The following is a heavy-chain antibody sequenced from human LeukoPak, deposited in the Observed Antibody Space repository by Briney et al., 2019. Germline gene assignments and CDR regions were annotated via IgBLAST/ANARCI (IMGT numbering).Heavy chain of an antibody. D-gene: IGHD3-3*01. CDR2: INWNGGST. CDR1: GFTFDDYG. V-gene: IGHV3-20*01. Sequence: RTGGSLRLSCAASGFTFDDYGMSWVRQAPGKGLEWVPGINWNGGSTGYADSVKGRFTISRDNAKNSLYLQMNSLRAEDTALYHCARINTARFLEWSSFDPWGQGTLVTVSA. J-gene: IGHJ5*02. CDR3: ARINTARFLEWSSFDP.